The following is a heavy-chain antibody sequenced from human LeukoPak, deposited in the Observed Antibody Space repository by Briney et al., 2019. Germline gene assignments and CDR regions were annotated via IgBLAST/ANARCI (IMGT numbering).Heavy chain of an antibody. V-gene: IGHV4-4*02. J-gene: IGHJ6*03. Sequence: PSGTLSLTCTAPNDSINNNNWWSWVRQAPGSGLEWIGEVYHSGSTHYNPSLKSRVTISIANSKNQFSLRMTSVTAADTAVYYCAREKIGTGTVLGKDYYYMDVWGKGTTVTVSS. D-gene: IGHD3-16*01. CDR3: AREKIGTGTVLGKDYYYMDV. CDR1: NDSINNNNW. CDR2: VYHSGST.